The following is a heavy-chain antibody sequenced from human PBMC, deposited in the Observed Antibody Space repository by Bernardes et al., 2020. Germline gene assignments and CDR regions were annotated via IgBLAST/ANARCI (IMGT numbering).Heavy chain of an antibody. CDR1: GFSFSTSD. CDR2: IGIAGDT. V-gene: IGHV3-13*01. Sequence: GGSLRLSCAASGFSFSTSDMHWVRQTTGKGLEWVSGIGIAGDTHYPDSVKGRFTISRENAENSLYLQMNNLRAGDTAVYYCARVYSVAVPPYYYYMDVWGKGTTVTVSS. D-gene: IGHD1-26*01. J-gene: IGHJ6*03. CDR3: ARVYSVAVPPYYYYMDV.